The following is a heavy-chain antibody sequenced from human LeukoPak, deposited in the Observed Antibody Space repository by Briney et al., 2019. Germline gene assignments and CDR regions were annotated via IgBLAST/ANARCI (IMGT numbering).Heavy chain of an antibody. D-gene: IGHD3-22*01. Sequence: GGSLRLSCAASGFTSSSYSMNWVRQAPGKGLEWVSSISSSSSYIYYADSVKGRFTISRDNAKNSLYLQMNSLRAEDTAVYYCARVPSAYYYDSSGYYYSGYWGQGTLVTVSS. V-gene: IGHV3-21*04. CDR3: ARVPSAYYYDSSGYYYSGY. CDR1: GFTSSSYS. CDR2: ISSSSSYI. J-gene: IGHJ4*02.